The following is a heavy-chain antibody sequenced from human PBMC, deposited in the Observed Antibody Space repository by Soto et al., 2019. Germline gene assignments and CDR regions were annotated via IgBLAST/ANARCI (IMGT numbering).Heavy chain of an antibody. CDR2: ISGSGATA. CDR3: AKGLEGGLFAY. J-gene: IGHJ4*02. D-gene: IGHD3-16*01. CDR1: GFTFNTYA. V-gene: IGHV3-23*01. Sequence: GGSLRLSWAASGFTFNTYALSWVRQSPGKGLAWVSSISGSGATAYYTDSVKGRFTISSDNSKNTVHLQMNSLRAEDTGVYYCAKGLEGGLFAYWGPGTVVTVSS.